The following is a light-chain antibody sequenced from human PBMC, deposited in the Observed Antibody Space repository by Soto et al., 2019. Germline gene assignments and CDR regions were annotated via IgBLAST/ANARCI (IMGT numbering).Light chain of an antibody. CDR3: ETWDRDTRV. CDR1: SGHSSYI. J-gene: IGLJ3*02. Sequence: QSVLTQSSSASASLGSSVKLTCTLSSGHSSYIIAWHQQQPGKAPRYLMKLEGSGSYNKGSGVPDRFSGSGSGADRYLTISNLQFEDEADYYCETWDRDTRVFVGGTKLTVL. V-gene: IGLV4-60*02. CDR2: LEGSGSY.